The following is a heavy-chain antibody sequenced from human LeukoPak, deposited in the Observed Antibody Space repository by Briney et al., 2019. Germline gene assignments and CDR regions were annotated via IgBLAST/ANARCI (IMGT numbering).Heavy chain of an antibody. V-gene: IGHV3-30*18. CDR2: ISFDGSTK. D-gene: IGHD3-10*01. Sequence: TGGSLRLSCVASGFTFSSYGMHWARQAPGKGLEWVAVISFDGSTKYYADSVKGRFTISRDNSKNTLYLQMNSLRAEDTAVYYCAKDYYGSGSYGYFDYWGQGTLVTVSS. CDR1: GFTFSSYG. CDR3: AKDYYGSGSYGYFDY. J-gene: IGHJ4*02.